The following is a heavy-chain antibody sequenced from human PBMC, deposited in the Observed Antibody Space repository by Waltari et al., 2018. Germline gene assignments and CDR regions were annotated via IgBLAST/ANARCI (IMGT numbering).Heavy chain of an antibody. V-gene: IGHV3-30-3*01. CDR1: GFTFSQYT. Sequence: QVQLVESGGGVVQPGGSLRLSCATSGFTFSQYTMHWVRQAPGKGLEWVAITSHDGANKYYAGSVVGRFTISRDNSKNTVYLQMNSLRVEDTAVYYCARDLGSGWYYFDSWGQGTLVTVSS. CDR3: ARDLGSGWYYFDS. D-gene: IGHD6-19*01. J-gene: IGHJ4*02. CDR2: TSHDGANK.